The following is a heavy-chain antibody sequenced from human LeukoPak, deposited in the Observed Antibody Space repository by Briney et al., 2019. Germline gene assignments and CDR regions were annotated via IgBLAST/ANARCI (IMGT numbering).Heavy chain of an antibody. Sequence: SVKVSCKASGGTFSSYAISWVRQAPGQGLEWMGRIIPILGIANYAQKFQGRVTITADKSTSTAYMELSSLRSEDTAVYYCARVSGYSYGYVWGGFDPWGQGTLVTVSS. V-gene: IGHV1-69*04. D-gene: IGHD5-18*01. CDR2: IIPILGIA. CDR3: ARVSGYSYGYVWGGFDP. CDR1: GGTFSSYA. J-gene: IGHJ5*02.